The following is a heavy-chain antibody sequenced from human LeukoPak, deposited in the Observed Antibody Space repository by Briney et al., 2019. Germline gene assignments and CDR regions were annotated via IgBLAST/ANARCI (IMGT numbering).Heavy chain of an antibody. CDR3: AKGSIGIVGATMYFDF. D-gene: IGHD1-26*01. J-gene: IGHJ4*02. CDR1: GFTFSSYG. V-gene: IGHV3-33*06. CDR2: IWYDGSNK. Sequence: GGSLRLSCAASGFTFSSYGMHWVRQAPGKGLEWVAVIWYDGSNKYYADSVKGRFTISRDNSKNTLYLQMKTLRVEDTAVYYCAKGSIGIVGATMYFDFWGQGALVTVSS.